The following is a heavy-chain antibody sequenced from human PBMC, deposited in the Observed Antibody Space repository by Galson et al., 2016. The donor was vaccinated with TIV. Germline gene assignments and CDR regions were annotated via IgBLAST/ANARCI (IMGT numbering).Heavy chain of an antibody. V-gene: IGHV4-59*08. CDR1: GHSLTRGYY. D-gene: IGHD1-20*01. CDR2: IYYSGST. Sequence: SETLSLTCSVSGHSLTRGYYGGWIRQPPGKGLEWIGYIYYSGSTNYNPSLKSRVTISVDTSKNQFSLKLSSVTAADTAVYYCARLTYPLYFYGTEVWGQGTTVTVSS. CDR3: ARLTYPLYFYGTEV. J-gene: IGHJ6*02.